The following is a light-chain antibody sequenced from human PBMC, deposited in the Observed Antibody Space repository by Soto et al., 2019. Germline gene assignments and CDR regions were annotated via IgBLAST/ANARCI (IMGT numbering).Light chain of an antibody. V-gene: IGLV2-14*01. CDR2: DVS. CDR3: SSYTTSSTYV. Sequence: ALTQPASVSGYPGQSITISCTGASSDVGAYNYVAWCQQHPGKGPKLLIYDVSNRPSGFSSRFSGSKSGNTASLTISGLRAEDEAEYFCSSYTTSSTYVFGTGTKVTVL. CDR1: SSDVGAYNY. J-gene: IGLJ1*01.